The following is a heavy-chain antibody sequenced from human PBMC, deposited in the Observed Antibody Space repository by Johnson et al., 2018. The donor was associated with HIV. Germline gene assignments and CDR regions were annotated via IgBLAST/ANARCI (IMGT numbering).Heavy chain of an antibody. CDR3: VRAQFLEWLFFDAFDI. CDR2: INWNSGSR. J-gene: IGHJ3*02. CDR1: GFTFDDYA. D-gene: IGHD3-3*01. Sequence: EVQLVESGGNLVQPGRSLRLSCAASGFTFDDYAMHWVRQAPGKGPEWVSGINWNSGSRGYADSVKGRFTISRDNAKSSLYLQMNSLRAEDTALYYCVRAQFLEWLFFDAFDIWGQGTVVTVSS. V-gene: IGHV3-9*01.